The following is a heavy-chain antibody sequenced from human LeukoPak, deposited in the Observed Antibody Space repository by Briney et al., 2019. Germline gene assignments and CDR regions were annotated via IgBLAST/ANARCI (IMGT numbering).Heavy chain of an antibody. J-gene: IGHJ4*02. Sequence: GGSLRLSCAASGFTFSSYSMNWVRQAPGKGLEWVSYISSSTSTIYYADSVKGRFTISRDNAKNSLYLQMNSLRAEDTAIYYCASSGYHDSSGYNGVDYWGQGTLVTVSS. CDR3: ASSGYHDSSGYNGVDY. CDR2: ISSSTSTI. D-gene: IGHD3-22*01. CDR1: GFTFSSYS. V-gene: IGHV3-48*01.